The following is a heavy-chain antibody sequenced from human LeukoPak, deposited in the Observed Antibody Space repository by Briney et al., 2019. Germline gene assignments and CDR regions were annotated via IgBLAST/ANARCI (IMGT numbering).Heavy chain of an antibody. D-gene: IGHD3-10*01. CDR3: ARVRFRYYYMDV. V-gene: IGHV3-21*01. CDR1: GFTFSSYS. CDR2: ISSSSSYI. J-gene: IGHJ6*03. Sequence: GGSLRLSCAASGFTFSSYSMNWVRQAPGKGLEWVSSISSSSSYIYYADSVKGRFAISRDNAKNSLYLQMNSLRAEDTAVYYCARVRFRYYYMDVWGKGTTVTISS.